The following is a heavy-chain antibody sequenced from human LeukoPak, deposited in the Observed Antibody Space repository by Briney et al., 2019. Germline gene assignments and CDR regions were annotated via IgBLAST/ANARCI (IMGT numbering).Heavy chain of an antibody. Sequence: ASVKVSCKASGYTLTELSMHWVRQAPGKGLEWMGGFDPEDGETIYAQKFQGRVTMTEDTSTDTAYMELSSLRSEDTAVYYCATGDPTETYDYVWGSYRYTDVLTAWGQGTLVTVSS. CDR2: FDPEDGET. J-gene: IGHJ5*02. V-gene: IGHV1-24*01. CDR3: ATGDPTETYDYVWGSYRYTDVLTA. D-gene: IGHD3-16*02. CDR1: GYTLTELS.